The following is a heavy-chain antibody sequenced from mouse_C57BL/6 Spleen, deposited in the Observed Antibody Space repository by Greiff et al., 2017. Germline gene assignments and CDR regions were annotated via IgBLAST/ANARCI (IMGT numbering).Heavy chain of an antibody. CDR3: ARGNGNLKAMDY. Sequence: QVQLQQPGAELVKPGASVKLSCKASGYTFTSYWMHWVKQRPGQGLEWIGMIHPNSGSTNYNEKFKSKATLTVDKSSSTAYMQLSSLTSEDSAVYDCARGNGNLKAMDYWGQGTSVTVSS. CDR2: IHPNSGST. CDR1: GYTFTSYW. V-gene: IGHV1-64*01. J-gene: IGHJ4*01. D-gene: IGHD2-1*01.